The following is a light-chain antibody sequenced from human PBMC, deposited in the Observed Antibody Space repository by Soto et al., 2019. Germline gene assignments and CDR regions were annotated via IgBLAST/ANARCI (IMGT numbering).Light chain of an antibody. Sequence: EIVLTQSPCSLSLSPGERATLSCRASHGLTFTYLAWYQQKPGQAPRLLISGASSRATGVPDRFSGNGSGTDFTLTITGLEPEDFALYYCQQYGDSPITFGQGTRLEIK. CDR2: GAS. V-gene: IGKV3-20*01. CDR1: HGLTFTY. J-gene: IGKJ5*01. CDR3: QQYGDSPIT.